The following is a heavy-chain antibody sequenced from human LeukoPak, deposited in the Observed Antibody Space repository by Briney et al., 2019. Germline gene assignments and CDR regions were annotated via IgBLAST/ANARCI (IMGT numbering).Heavy chain of an antibody. CDR1: GFTFSSYW. Sequence: PGGSLRLSCAASGFTFSSYWMHWARQAPGKGLVWVSRINSDGSSTSYADSVKGRFTISRDNAKNTLYLQMNSLRAEDTAVYYCARESGYDYAVVKNWGQGTLVTVSS. CDR2: INSDGSST. V-gene: IGHV3-74*01. D-gene: IGHD5-12*01. J-gene: IGHJ4*02. CDR3: ARESGYDYAVVKN.